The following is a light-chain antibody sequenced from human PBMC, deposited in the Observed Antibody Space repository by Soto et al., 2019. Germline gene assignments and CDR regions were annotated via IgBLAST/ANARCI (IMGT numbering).Light chain of an antibody. CDR3: QHFGT. Sequence: IVLTKSPGTLSLSPGERATLSCRASQSVSSNFFAWYQQKPGQAPRLVIYGASSRPTGIPDRFSGSGSETDFTLTISRLEPEDFAVYYCQHFGTFGQGTKVDIK. V-gene: IGKV3-20*01. J-gene: IGKJ1*01. CDR2: GAS. CDR1: QSVSSNF.